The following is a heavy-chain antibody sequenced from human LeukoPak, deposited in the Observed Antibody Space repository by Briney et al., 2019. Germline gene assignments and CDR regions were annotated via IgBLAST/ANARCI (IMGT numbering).Heavy chain of an antibody. Sequence: SETLSLTCTVSGGSISSYYWSWIRQPAGKGLEWIGRIYTSGSTNYNPSLKSRVTMSVDTSKNQFSLKLSSVTAADTAVYYCVRGGVPPTIFGVANWFDPWGQGTLVTVSS. CDR1: GGSISSYY. CDR2: IYTSGST. CDR3: VRGGVPPTIFGVANWFDP. V-gene: IGHV4-4*07. J-gene: IGHJ5*02. D-gene: IGHD3-3*01.